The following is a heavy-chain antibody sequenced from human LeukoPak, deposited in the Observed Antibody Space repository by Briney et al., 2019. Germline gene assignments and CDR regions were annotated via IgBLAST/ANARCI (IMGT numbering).Heavy chain of an antibody. V-gene: IGHV1-24*01. CDR1: GYTLTELS. Sequence: APVKVSCKVSGYTLTELSMHWVRQAPGKGLEWMGGFDHEDGETIYAQKFQGRVTMAEDTSTDTAYMELSSLRSEDTAVYYCATDLSGYYDSSGSYGGQGTLVTVSS. CDR3: ATDLSGYYDSSGSY. D-gene: IGHD3-22*01. CDR2: FDHEDGET. J-gene: IGHJ4*02.